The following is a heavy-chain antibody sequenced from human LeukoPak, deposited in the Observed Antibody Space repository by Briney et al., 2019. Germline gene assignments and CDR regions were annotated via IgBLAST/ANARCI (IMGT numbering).Heavy chain of an antibody. CDR3: ARSDYHNSGSHTVFDAFDI. D-gene: IGHD3-10*01. CDR2: IDDSGNT. J-gene: IGHJ3*02. Sequence: PSETLSLTCTVSGGSISRYYWSWIRRPPGKGLEWIGYIDDSGNTNYNPSLKSQVTISVDKSKNQFSLKLSFVTAADTAMYYCARSDYHNSGSHTVFDAFDIWGQGTRVTVSS. CDR1: GGSISRYY. V-gene: IGHV4-59*01.